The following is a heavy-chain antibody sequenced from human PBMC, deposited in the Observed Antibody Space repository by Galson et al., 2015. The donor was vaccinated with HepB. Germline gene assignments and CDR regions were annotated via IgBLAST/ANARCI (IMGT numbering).Heavy chain of an antibody. Sequence: SLRLSYATSGFTFSSYSMSWVRQAPGKGLEWVSIISAGGGTTYYADSVKGRFTISRDNSKNTLYLQMNSLRAEDTAVYYCAKDQRTGTTRGHLEYWGRGALVTISS. D-gene: IGHD1-1*01. V-gene: IGHV3-23*01. J-gene: IGHJ4*02. CDR1: GFTFSSYS. CDR2: ISAGGGTT. CDR3: AKDQRTGTTRGHLEY.